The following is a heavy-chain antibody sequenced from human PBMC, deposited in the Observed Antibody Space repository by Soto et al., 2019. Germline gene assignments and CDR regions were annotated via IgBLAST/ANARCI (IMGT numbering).Heavy chain of an antibody. D-gene: IGHD6-13*01. CDR3: ARSGAGHTVNFDY. J-gene: IGHJ4*02. CDR1: GYTLTNFD. CDR2: MNPASGNT. Sequence: QVQLVQSGAEVKKPGASVKVSCRASGYTLTNFDINWVRQATGQGLEWMGWMNPASGNTGYVQNFRGRVTMTRDTAISTAYMELSSLTSADTAVYYCARSGAGHTVNFDYWGQGSLVTVSS. V-gene: IGHV1-8*01.